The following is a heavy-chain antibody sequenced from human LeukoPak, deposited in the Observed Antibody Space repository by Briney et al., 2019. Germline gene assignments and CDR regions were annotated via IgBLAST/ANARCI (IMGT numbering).Heavy chain of an antibody. Sequence: GGSLRLSCAATGITFSNFPMHWVRQAPGKGLEWVAVISYDGNTKYYADSVKGRFAITRDNSKNTLFLQMNSLRGEDTAVYYCAREGTSQQLVPPYFDYWGQGTLVTVSA. D-gene: IGHD6-13*01. CDR1: GITFSNFP. CDR3: AREGTSQQLVPPYFDY. V-gene: IGHV3-30*09. CDR2: ISYDGNTK. J-gene: IGHJ4*02.